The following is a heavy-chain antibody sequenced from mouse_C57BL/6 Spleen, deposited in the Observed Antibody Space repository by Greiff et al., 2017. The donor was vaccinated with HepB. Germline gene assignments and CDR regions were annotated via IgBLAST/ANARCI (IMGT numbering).Heavy chain of an antibody. D-gene: IGHD2-4*01. Sequence: QVQLQQSGAELVRPGTSVKVSCKASGYAFTNYLIEWVKQRPGQGLEWIGVINPGSGGTNYNEKFKGKATLTADKSSSTAYMQLSSLTSEDSAVYFCARSPDYDRAWFAYWGQGTLVTVSA. CDR2: INPGSGGT. J-gene: IGHJ3*01. V-gene: IGHV1-54*01. CDR3: ARSPDYDRAWFAY. CDR1: GYAFTNYL.